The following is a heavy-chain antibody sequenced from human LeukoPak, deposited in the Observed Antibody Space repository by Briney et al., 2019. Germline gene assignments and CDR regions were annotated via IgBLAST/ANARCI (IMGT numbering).Heavy chain of an antibody. CDR1: GFTFSSYS. CDR2: FYYSGST. Sequence: GSLRLSCAASGFTFSSYSMNWVRQPPGKGLEWLGSFYYSGSTSYRSSLKSRLSISVDTSKNQFSLKLSSVTAADTAVYYCARLILWFGGAPRGLVYFDYWGQGTLVTVSS. V-gene: IGHV4-59*12. CDR3: ARLILWFGGAPRGLVYFDY. D-gene: IGHD3-10*01. J-gene: IGHJ4*02.